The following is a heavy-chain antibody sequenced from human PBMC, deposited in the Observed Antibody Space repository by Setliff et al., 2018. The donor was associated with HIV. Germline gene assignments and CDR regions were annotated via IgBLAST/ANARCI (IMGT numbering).Heavy chain of an antibody. V-gene: IGHV3-74*01. CDR3: AKDRGAAAGNGGYFDY. J-gene: IGHJ4*02. CDR1: GFTFSSYW. Sequence: PGGSLRLSCAASGFTFSSYWMHWVRQVPGKGLVWVSRINSDGSSLGYADSVKGRFTISRDNAKNSLYLQMNSLRAEDMALYYCAKDRGAAAGNGGYFDYWDQGTLVTVSS. D-gene: IGHD6-13*01. CDR2: INSDGSSL.